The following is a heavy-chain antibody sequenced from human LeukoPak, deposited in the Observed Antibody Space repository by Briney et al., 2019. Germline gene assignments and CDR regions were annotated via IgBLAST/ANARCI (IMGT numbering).Heavy chain of an antibody. CDR1: GGSISSYY. D-gene: IGHD1-26*01. J-gene: IGHJ3*02. CDR2: IYTSGST. V-gene: IGHV4-4*07. Sequence: PSETLSLTCTVSGGSISSYYWSWIRQPAGKGLEWIGRIYTSGSTNYNPSLKSRATMSVDTSKNQFSLKLSSVTAADTVVYYCARVAEKWELLSYAFDIWGQGTMVTVSS. CDR3: ARVAEKWELLSYAFDI.